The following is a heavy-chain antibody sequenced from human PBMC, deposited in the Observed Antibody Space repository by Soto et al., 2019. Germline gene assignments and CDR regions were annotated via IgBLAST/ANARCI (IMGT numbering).Heavy chain of an antibody. J-gene: IGHJ6*03. CDR3: ARELRVYNSSYYYYMDV. D-gene: IGHD6-6*01. CDR1: GFTFSRYG. CDR2: IGYNGSNK. Sequence: QVQVVEAGGGVGQPWRSVRLACAASGFTFSRYGMHWVRQAPGKGLECVAVIGYNGSNKYYADSVKGRFTIYRDNSKNTRYLQMNSVRAEDTAVYYFARELRVYNSSYYYYMDVWGKGTTVTVSS. V-gene: IGHV3-33*01.